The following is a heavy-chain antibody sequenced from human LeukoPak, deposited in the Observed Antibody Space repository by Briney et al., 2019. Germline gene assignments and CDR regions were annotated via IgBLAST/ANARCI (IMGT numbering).Heavy chain of an antibody. D-gene: IGHD3-10*01. CDR1: GFTFSSYS. CDR3: AKDKGVRYFDY. J-gene: IGHJ4*02. Sequence: GGSLRLSCAASGFTFSSYSMNWVRQAPGKGLEWVAMIWSDGSKTYYADSVKGRFTISRDNSKNTVYLQMNSLRAEDTAVYYCAKDKGVRYFDYWGQGTLVTVSS. CDR2: IWSDGSKT. V-gene: IGHV3-33*06.